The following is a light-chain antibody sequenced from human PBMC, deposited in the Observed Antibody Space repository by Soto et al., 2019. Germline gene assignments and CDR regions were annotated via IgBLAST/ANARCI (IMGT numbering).Light chain of an antibody. V-gene: IGLV2-14*01. CDR1: SSDVGGYNY. CDR3: NSYTTSSTLVV. Sequence: QSALTQPASVSGSPGQSITISCTGTSSDVGGYNYVSWYQQHPGKAPKLMIYDVNNRPSGVSNRFSGSKSGNTASLTISGLQAEDEADYYCNSYTTSSTLVVFGGGTQLTVL. J-gene: IGLJ3*02. CDR2: DVN.